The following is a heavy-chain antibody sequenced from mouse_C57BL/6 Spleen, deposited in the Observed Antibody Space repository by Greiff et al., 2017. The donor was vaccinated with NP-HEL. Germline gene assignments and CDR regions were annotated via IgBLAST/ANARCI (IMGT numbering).Heavy chain of an antibody. CDR3: TSRGYGSLDY. Sequence: VQLVESGAELVRPGASVTLSCKASGYTFTDYEMHWVKQTPVHGLEWIGAIDPETGGTAYNQKFKGKAILTADKSSSTAYMELRSLTSEDSAVYYCTSRGYGSLDYWGQGTTLTVSS. D-gene: IGHD1-1*01. CDR2: IDPETGGT. CDR1: GYTFTDYE. J-gene: IGHJ2*01. V-gene: IGHV1-15*01.